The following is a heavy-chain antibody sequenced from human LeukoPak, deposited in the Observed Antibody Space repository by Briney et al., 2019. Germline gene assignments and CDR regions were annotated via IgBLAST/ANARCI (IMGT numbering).Heavy chain of an antibody. J-gene: IGHJ6*03. V-gene: IGHV4-61*02. CDR2: IYTSGST. CDR3: ARDPPYSGSYYMDV. Sequence: SETLSLTCTVSGGSISSSNYYWSWIRQPAGKGLEWIGRIYTSGSTNYNSSLKSRVTISVDTSKNQFSLKLSSVTAADTAVYYCARDPPYSGSYYMDVWGKGTTVTVSS. CDR1: GGSISSSNYY. D-gene: IGHD1-26*01.